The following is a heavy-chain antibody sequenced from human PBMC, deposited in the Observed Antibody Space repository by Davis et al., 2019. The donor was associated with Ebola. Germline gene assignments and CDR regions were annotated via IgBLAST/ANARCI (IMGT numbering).Heavy chain of an antibody. CDR3: ARGLVVPVALLNHMDV. D-gene: IGHD2-21*01. CDR2: VHHSGIT. V-gene: IGHV4-61*01. CDR1: GASVSSGTYY. J-gene: IGHJ6*03. Sequence: MPSETLSLTCTVSGASVSSGTYYWNWTRQPPGKGLEWIGYVHHSGITNFDPSLNRRITISLDTSKNQLSLEMSPVTPADTAMYYCARGLVVPVALLNHMDVWGEGTMVTVSS.